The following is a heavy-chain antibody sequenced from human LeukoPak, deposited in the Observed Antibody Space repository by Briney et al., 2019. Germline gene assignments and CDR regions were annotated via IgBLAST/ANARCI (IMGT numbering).Heavy chain of an antibody. V-gene: IGHV3-7*01. CDR2: IKQDGNEK. D-gene: IGHD3-3*01. CDR3: ARDVSTRFNWFDP. J-gene: IGHJ5*02. Sequence: PGGSLRLSCAASGFRFNTYWMSWVRQAPGKGLEWVANIKQDGNEKYYADSVEGRFTISRDNGKNSLDLQMNSLRAEDTAVYYCARDVSTRFNWFDPWGQGTLVTVSS. CDR1: GFRFNTYW.